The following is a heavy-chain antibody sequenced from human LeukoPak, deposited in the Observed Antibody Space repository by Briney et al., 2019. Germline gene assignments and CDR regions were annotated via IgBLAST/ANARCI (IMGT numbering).Heavy chain of an antibody. CDR2: INHSGST. CDR3: ARAVDGVTTYYFDY. Sequence: SETLSLTCAVSGGSFSGYYWSWIRQPPGKGLEWIGEINHSGSTNYNPSLKSRVTISVDTSKNQFSLKLSSVTAADTAVYYCARAVDGVTTYYFDYWGQGTLVTVSS. J-gene: IGHJ4*02. CDR1: GGSFSGYY. D-gene: IGHD4-17*01. V-gene: IGHV4-34*01.